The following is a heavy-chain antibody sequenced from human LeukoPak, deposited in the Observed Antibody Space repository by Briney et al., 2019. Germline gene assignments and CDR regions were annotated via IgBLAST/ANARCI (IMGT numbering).Heavy chain of an antibody. Sequence: GGSPRLSCAASGFTFSSYSMNWVRQAPGKGLEWVSSISSSSSYIYYADSVKGRFTISRDNAKNSLYLQMNSLRAEDTAVYYCARRYGSGSYYNEHYYYYMDVWGKGTTVTVSS. CDR1: GFTFSSYS. D-gene: IGHD3-10*01. V-gene: IGHV3-21*01. CDR2: ISSSSSYI. CDR3: ARRYGSGSYYNEHYYYYMDV. J-gene: IGHJ6*03.